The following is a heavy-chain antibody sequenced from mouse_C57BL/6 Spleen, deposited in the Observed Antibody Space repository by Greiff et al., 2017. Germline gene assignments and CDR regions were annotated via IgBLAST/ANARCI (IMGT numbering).Heavy chain of an antibody. D-gene: IGHD1-1*01. J-gene: IGHJ4*01. CDR3: AITTVVDQIYYAMDY. CDR1: GYTFTTYP. V-gene: IGHV1-47*01. CDR2: FHPYNDDT. Sequence: QVQLQQSGAELVKPGASVKMSCKASGYTFTTYPIEWMKQTHGKSLEWIGNFHPYNDDTKYNEKFKGKATLTVEKSSSTVYLELSRLTSDDSAVYYCAITTVVDQIYYAMDYWGQGTSVTVSS.